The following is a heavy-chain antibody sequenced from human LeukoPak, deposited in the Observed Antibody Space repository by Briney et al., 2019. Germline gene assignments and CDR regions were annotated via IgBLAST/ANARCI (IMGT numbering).Heavy chain of an antibody. CDR1: GGTFSSYA. Sequence: SVKVSCKASGGTFSSYAISWVRQAPGQGLEWMEGIIPIFGTANYAQKFQGRVTITADESTSTAYMELSSLRSEDTAVYYCARGGHDYGDYSPWGQGTLVTVSS. J-gene: IGHJ5*02. CDR3: ARGGHDYGDYSP. CDR2: IIPIFGTA. D-gene: IGHD4-17*01. V-gene: IGHV1-69*13.